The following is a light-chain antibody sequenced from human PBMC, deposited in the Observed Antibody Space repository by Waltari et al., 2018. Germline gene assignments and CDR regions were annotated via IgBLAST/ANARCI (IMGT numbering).Light chain of an antibody. V-gene: IGKV1-5*03. Sequence: DIQMTQSPPTLSASVGDRVTIACRASQSISTWLSWFQPKPGKAPKLLIYKASGLESGVPSRFSGSGSGTEFTLTISSLQPDDFATYYCQHYNTYPLTFGGGTKVEIK. CDR3: QHYNTYPLT. CDR1: QSISTW. CDR2: KAS. J-gene: IGKJ4*01.